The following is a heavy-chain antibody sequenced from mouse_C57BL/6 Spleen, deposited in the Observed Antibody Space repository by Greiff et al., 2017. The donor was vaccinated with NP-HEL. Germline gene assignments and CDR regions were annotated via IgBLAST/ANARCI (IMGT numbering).Heavy chain of an antibody. D-gene: IGHD3-1*01. J-gene: IGHJ3*01. Sequence: EVQGVESGGGLVKPGGSLKLSCAASGFTFSSYAMSWVRQTPEKRLEWVATISDGGSYTYYPDNVKGRFTISRDNAKNNLYLQMSHLKSEDTAMYYCARDRGDPAWFAYWGQGTLVTVSA. V-gene: IGHV5-4*01. CDR2: ISDGGSYT. CDR3: ARDRGDPAWFAY. CDR1: GFTFSSYA.